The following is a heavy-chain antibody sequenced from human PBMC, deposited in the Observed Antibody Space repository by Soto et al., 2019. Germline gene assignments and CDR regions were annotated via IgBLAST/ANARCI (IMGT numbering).Heavy chain of an antibody. Sequence: GSLRRACAASGFTFNNYWMHWVRQAPGKGLVWVSRIDTGGTSAGYADSVKGRFTISRDNAKNTLYLQMNSLRAEDTAVYYCAKTAPLQPCLYHYLDVWGKGTTVTASS. J-gene: IGHJ6*03. CDR1: GFTFNNYW. CDR3: AKTAPLQPCLYHYLDV. V-gene: IGHV3-74*01. CDR2: IDTGGTSA. D-gene: IGHD3-3*01.